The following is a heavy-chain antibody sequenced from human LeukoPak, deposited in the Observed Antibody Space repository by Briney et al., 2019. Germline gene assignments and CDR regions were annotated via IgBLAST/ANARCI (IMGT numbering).Heavy chain of an antibody. CDR1: GYSFTSYW. D-gene: IGHD5-18*01. J-gene: IGHJ6*03. CDR3: ATRGYSYGPTQGYYYYMDV. V-gene: IGHV5-51*01. CDR2: IYPGDSDT. Sequence: GESLKISCKGSGYSFTSYWIGWVRQMPGKGLEWMGIIYPGDSDTRYSPSFQGQVTISADKSISTAYLQWSSLKASDTAMYYCATRGYSYGPTQGYYYYMDVWGKGTTVTVSS.